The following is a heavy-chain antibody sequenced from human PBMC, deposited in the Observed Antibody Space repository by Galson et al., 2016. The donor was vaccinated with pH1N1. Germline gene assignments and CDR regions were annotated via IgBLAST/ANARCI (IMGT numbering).Heavy chain of an antibody. D-gene: IGHD5-18*01. Sequence: SVKVSCKASGGTFTSYPITWVRQAPGQGLEWMGRMIPILGLSNYAQRFQGRVTITADKSRSTAYMELSSLKSEETAVYFCARARGHAAMDPFDFWGQGTLVTVS. CDR1: GGTFTSYP. CDR3: ARARGHAAMDPFDF. J-gene: IGHJ4*02. CDR2: MIPILGLS. V-gene: IGHV1-69*04.